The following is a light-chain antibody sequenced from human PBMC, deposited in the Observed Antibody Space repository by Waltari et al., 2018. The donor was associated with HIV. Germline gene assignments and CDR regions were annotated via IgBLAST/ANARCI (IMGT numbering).Light chain of an antibody. J-gene: IGLJ2*01. Sequence: SYDLTPPPSVSLSPGQTASIPCSGDKLGDKYACWYQQKPGPSPVLVIYQDRKRPSGIPERFSGSNSGNTATLTISGIQAMDEADYYCQAWDSSTVVFGGGTKLTVL. V-gene: IGLV3-1*01. CDR1: KLGDKY. CDR3: QAWDSSTVV. CDR2: QDR.